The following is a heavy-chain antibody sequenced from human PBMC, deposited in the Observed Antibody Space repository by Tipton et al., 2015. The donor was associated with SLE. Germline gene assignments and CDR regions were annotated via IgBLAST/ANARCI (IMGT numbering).Heavy chain of an antibody. Sequence: QLVQSGAEVKKSGESLKISCKDPGSSFTDYWIGWVRQVPGKGLEWVSVIYSAGNTYYADSVKGRFAISRDNAKNSVFLQMNSLRTEDTAVYYCTRGTGDQRYWGQGTLVTVSS. V-gene: IGHV3-53*01. CDR2: IYSAGNT. CDR1: GSSFTDYW. D-gene: IGHD7-27*01. J-gene: IGHJ4*02. CDR3: TRGTGDQRY.